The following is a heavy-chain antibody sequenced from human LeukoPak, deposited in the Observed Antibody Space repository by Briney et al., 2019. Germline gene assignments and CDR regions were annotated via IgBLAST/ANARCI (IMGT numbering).Heavy chain of an antibody. CDR3: ARGYWGSTDH. J-gene: IGHJ4*02. D-gene: IGHD7-27*01. CDR1: GDSVSSNSAA. V-gene: IGHV6-1*01. CDR2: TYYRSKCYN. Sequence: SQTLSLTCAICGDSVSSNSAAWNWIRQSPSRGLEWLGRTYYRSKCYNYYAVSVTSRITINQDTSKNQFSLPLKSVTPEDPAVYYCARGYWGSTDHWGQGTLVTVSS.